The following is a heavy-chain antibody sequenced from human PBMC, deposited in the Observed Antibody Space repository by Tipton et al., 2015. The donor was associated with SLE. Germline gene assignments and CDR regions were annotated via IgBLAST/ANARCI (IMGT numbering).Heavy chain of an antibody. Sequence: TLSLTCAVSGASIYIGYSWNWIRQPPGKGLEWIGSISHSGNTYYNPSLKSRITISIDRPSNKFSLKLTSVTAADTAVYYCVMTLWAFDIWGQGTMVTVSS. CDR1: GASIYIGYS. CDR2: ISHSGNT. D-gene: IGHD2-21*01. V-gene: IGHV4-30-2*01. CDR3: VMTLWAFDI. J-gene: IGHJ3*02.